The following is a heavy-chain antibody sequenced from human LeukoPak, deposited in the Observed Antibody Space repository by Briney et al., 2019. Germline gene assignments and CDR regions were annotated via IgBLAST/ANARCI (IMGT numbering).Heavy chain of an antibody. J-gene: IGHJ4*02. D-gene: IGHD3-10*01. Sequence: SETLSLTCTVSGGSISSSSYYWGWIRQPPGKGLEWIGSIYYSGSTYYNPSLKSRVTISVDTSKNQFSLKLSSVTAADTAVYYCARDGSGSYHRERLEVVFDYWGQGTLVTVSS. V-gene: IGHV4-39*07. CDR1: GGSISSSSYY. CDR2: IYYSGST. CDR3: ARDGSGSYHRERLEVVFDY.